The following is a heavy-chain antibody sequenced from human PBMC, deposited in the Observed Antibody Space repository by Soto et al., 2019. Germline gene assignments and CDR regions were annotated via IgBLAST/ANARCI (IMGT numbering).Heavy chain of an antibody. V-gene: IGHV1-8*01. CDR2: GKPNSGNT. CDR3: AGFCSSLRKYYAYYFLDF. CDR1: WYTFTSHD. Sequence: QVQLVQSGAEVKEPGASVKVPCKASWYTFTSHDINWARQATRQGLEWMGWGKPNSGNTGFAQNFQGRDTMTRNPCISTVYMELSSLTSEDTAVYYCAGFCSSLRKYYAYYFLDFWGKGTTVNDSS. D-gene: IGHD6-13*01. J-gene: IGHJ6*03.